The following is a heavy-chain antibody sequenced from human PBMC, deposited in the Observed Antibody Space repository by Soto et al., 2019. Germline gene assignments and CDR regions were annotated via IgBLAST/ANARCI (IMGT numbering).Heavy chain of an antibody. D-gene: IGHD3-22*01. J-gene: IGHJ4*02. CDR3: ARDQYYYDRSGYSY. CDR1: GFTFSSYA. Sequence: QVQLVESGGGVVQPGRSLRLSCAASGFTFSSYAMHWVRQAPGKGLEWVAVISYDGSNKYYADSVKGRFTISRDNSKNTLYLQMNSLRAEDTAVYYCARDQYYYDRSGYSYWGQGTLVTVHS. CDR2: ISYDGSNK. V-gene: IGHV3-30-3*01.